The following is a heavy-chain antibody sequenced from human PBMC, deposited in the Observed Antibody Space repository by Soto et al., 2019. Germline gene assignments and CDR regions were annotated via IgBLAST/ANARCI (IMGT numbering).Heavy chain of an antibody. CDR1: GASISNYY. J-gene: IGHJ4*02. Sequence: SETLSLTCTVSGASISNYYWSWIRQPAGKGLEWIGRIQTSGSANYNPSLKGRVIMSVDTSKNQFSLNLNSVTAADTAVYYCRRDFDYWGQGTLVTVSS. CDR2: IQTSGSA. V-gene: IGHV4-4*07. D-gene: IGHD6-6*01. CDR3: RRDFDY.